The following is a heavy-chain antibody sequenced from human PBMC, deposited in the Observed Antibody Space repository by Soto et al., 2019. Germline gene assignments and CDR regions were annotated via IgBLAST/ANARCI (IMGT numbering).Heavy chain of an antibody. CDR3: TTDIGYGPYYFDY. CDR1: GFAFSNAW. V-gene: IGHV3-15*01. CDR2: IKSKTDGGTT. J-gene: IGHJ4*02. D-gene: IGHD5-12*01. Sequence: GSLRLSCAASGFAFSNAWMSWVRQAPGKGLEWVGRIKSKTDGGTTDYAAPVKGRFTIPRDDSKNTLYLQMNSLKTEDTAVYYCTTDIGYGPYYFDYWGQGTLVTVSS.